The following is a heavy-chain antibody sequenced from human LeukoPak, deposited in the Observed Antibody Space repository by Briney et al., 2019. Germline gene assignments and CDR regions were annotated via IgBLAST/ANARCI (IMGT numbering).Heavy chain of an antibody. CDR3: ARETINCGGDCYDY. CDR2: IYTSGTGT. J-gene: IGHJ4*02. V-gene: IGHV3-48*03. D-gene: IGHD2-21*01. Sequence: GGSLRLSCAASGFNLSPYEFNWVRPARGKGREWLSYIYTSGTGTYYAGSVKGRFTVSRDDAKNSVYLQVNSMRVEDTGIYYCARETINCGGDCYDYWGQGALVTVSS. CDR1: GFNLSPYE.